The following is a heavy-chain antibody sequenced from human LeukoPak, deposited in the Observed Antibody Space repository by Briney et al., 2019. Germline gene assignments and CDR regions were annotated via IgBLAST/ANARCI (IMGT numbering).Heavy chain of an antibody. Sequence: PSETLSLTCTVSGGSISSSSYYWGWIRQPPGKGLEWIGSIYYSGSTYYNPSLKSRVTISVDTSKSQFSLKLSSVTAADTAVYYCARHDVSESSHDYWGQGTLVTVSS. CDR2: IYYSGST. CDR1: GGSISSSSYY. D-gene: IGHD2/OR15-2a*01. J-gene: IGHJ4*02. CDR3: ARHDVSESSHDY. V-gene: IGHV4-39*01.